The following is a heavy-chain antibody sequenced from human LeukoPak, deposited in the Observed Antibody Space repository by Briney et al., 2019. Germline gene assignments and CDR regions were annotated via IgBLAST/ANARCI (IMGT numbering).Heavy chain of an antibody. CDR3: ARQDEPPTRIAVATSRY. Sequence: GESLQISCEGSGYSFSSYWIGWVRQMPGKGLEWMGIIYPGDSDTRYSPSFQGQVTISADKSISTAYLQWSSLKASDTAMYYCARQDEPPTRIAVATSRYWGQGTLVTVSS. CDR1: GYSFSSYW. J-gene: IGHJ4*02. V-gene: IGHV5-51*01. CDR2: IYPGDSDT. D-gene: IGHD6-19*01.